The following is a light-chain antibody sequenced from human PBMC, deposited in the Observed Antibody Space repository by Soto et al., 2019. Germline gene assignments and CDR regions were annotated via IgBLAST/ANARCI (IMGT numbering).Light chain of an antibody. Sequence: EIVLTQSPGSLSLSAGERATLSWRASQSVNFYLAWYQQKPGQAPRLLISDASSRATDVPDRFSGSGSGTDFSLTISRLETEDFAVYYCQQYGDSPVTFGQGTKVDI. CDR1: QSVNFY. CDR2: DAS. V-gene: IGKV3-20*01. CDR3: QQYGDSPVT. J-gene: IGKJ1*01.